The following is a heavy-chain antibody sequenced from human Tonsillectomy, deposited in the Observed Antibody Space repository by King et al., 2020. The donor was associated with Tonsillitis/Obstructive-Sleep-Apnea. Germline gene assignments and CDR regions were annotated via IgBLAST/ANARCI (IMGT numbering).Heavy chain of an antibody. CDR1: GFTFSNYA. CDR3: AKAPVIFVVMADY. J-gene: IGHJ4*02. D-gene: IGHD3-22*01. CDR2: ISGSGGST. Sequence: VQLVESGGGLVQSGGSLRLSCVASGFTFSNYAMIWVRQAPGKGLEWVSTISGSGGSTYYAESVKGRFSISRENSKNTLNLQMSSLRAEDTAVYYCAKAPVIFVVMADYWGQGTLVTVSS. V-gene: IGHV3-23*04.